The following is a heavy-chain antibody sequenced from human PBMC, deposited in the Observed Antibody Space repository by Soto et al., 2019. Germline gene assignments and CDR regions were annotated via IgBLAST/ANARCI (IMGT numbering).Heavy chain of an antibody. V-gene: IGHV1-46*01. CDR2: INPKSGST. Sequence: ASVKVSCKASGYTVTSYYMHWVRQAPGQGLEWMGIINPKSGSTTYAQKFQGRVTMTRDTSTSTVYMELTSLTSGDTAVYYCARAGIAYCTSTTCYLYCYVMDVWG. CDR3: ARAGIAYCTSTTCYLYCYVMDV. D-gene: IGHD2-2*01. CDR1: GYTVTSYY. J-gene: IGHJ6*02.